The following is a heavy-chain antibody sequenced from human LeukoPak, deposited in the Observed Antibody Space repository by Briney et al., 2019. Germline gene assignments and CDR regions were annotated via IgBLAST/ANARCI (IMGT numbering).Heavy chain of an antibody. CDR1: GGSFSGYY. CDR3: ARLRTYYYGSGSYPPPSWYFDY. V-gene: IGHV4-34*01. CDR2: INHSGST. D-gene: IGHD3-10*01. J-gene: IGHJ4*02. Sequence: SETLSLTCAVYGGSFSGYYWSWIRQPPGKGLEWIGEINHSGSTNYNPSLKSRVTISVDTSKNHFSLKLSSVTAADTAVYYCARLRTYYYGSGSYPPPSWYFDYWGQGTLVTVSS.